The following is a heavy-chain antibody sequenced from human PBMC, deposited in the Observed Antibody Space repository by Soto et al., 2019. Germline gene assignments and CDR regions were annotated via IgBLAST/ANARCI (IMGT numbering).Heavy chain of an antibody. CDR1: GGSISSGGYY. V-gene: IGHV4-31*03. CDR2: IYYSGST. Sequence: QVQLQESGPGLVKPSQTLSLTCTVSGGSISSGGYYWSWIRQHPGKGLEWIGYIYYSGSTYYNPSLKSRVTISVDTSKNQFSLKVSSLTAADTAVYYCARGRSSTSPYPIGYWGQGTLVTVSS. D-gene: IGHD2-2*01. J-gene: IGHJ4*02. CDR3: ARGRSSTSPYPIGY.